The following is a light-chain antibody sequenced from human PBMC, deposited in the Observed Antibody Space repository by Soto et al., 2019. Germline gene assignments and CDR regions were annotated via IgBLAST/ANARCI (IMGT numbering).Light chain of an antibody. CDR3: ATWDDSLSGPV. J-gene: IGLJ2*01. Sequence: QSVLTQPPSVSGAPGQRVTVSCTGSSSNIGEGYDVHWYQKLPGTAPKLLIYGNTNRPSGVPDRFSGSKSGASASLAITGLQAEDEAEYYCATWDDSLSGPVFGGGTKLTVL. CDR1: SSNIGEGYD. V-gene: IGLV1-40*01. CDR2: GNT.